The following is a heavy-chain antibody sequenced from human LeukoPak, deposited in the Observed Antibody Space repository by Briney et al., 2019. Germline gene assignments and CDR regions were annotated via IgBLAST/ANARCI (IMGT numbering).Heavy chain of an antibody. D-gene: IGHD2-21*01. CDR3: ARRLYYYYMDV. Sequence: GGSLRLSCAASGFTFSSYGMSWVRQAPGKGLEWVSAISGSGGSTGYADSAKGRFTISRDNAKNSLYLQMNSLRAEDTALYYCARRLYYYYMDVWGKGTTVTVSS. J-gene: IGHJ6*03. CDR2: ISGSGGST. CDR1: GFTFSSYG. V-gene: IGHV3-20*04.